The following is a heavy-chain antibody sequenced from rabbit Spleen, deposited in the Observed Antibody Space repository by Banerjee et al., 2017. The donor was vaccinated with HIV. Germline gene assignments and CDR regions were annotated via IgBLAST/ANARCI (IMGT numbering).Heavy chain of an antibody. CDR1: GFSFSSNW. D-gene: IGHD1-1*01. J-gene: IGHJ4*01. V-gene: IGHV1S45*01. CDR2: IDTNDGDT. CDR3: ARDLAAWNSGSYAFNL. Sequence: LEESGGGLVKPGGTLTLTCTVSGFSFSSNWICWVRQAPGKGLEWIACIDTNDGDTDYANWPKGRFAVSKTSPTTVTLQMTSLTGADTATYFCARDLAAWNSGSYAFNLWGPGTLVTVS.